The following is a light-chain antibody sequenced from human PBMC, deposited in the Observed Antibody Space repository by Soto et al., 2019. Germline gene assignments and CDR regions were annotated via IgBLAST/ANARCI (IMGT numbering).Light chain of an antibody. J-gene: IGKJ4*01. CDR1: HDIARW. Sequence: DIQMTQSPSSVSAFVGDRVAITCRASHDIARWLAWYQQQPGKAPRLLIYAASSLQSGVPTRFSGSGSGTDFTLTFTNLQPEDAAVYYCQQVKGFPLTFGGGTKVEIK. V-gene: IGKV1-12*01. CDR3: QQVKGFPLT. CDR2: AAS.